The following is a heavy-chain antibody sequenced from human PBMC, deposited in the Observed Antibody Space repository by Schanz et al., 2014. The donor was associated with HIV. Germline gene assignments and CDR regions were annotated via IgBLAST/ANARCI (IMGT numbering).Heavy chain of an antibody. D-gene: IGHD3-16*01. Sequence: QVQLLESGGGVVQPGRSLRLSCAASGFTFSTYGMHWVRQAPGKGLEWVAFISYDGSNKYYADSVKGRFTISRDNSKNTLFLQMNSLRGEDTAVYYCARVANWDYYGMDVWGRGTTVTVSS. CDR2: ISYDGSNK. CDR1: GFTFSTYG. CDR3: ARVANWDYYGMDV. J-gene: IGHJ6*02. V-gene: IGHV3-30*03.